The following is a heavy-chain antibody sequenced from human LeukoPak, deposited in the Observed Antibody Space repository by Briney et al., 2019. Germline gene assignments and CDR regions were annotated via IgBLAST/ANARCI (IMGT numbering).Heavy chain of an antibody. CDR1: GGSISSSSYY. CDR2: IYYSGST. D-gene: IGHD3-3*01. V-gene: IGHV4-39*01. Sequence: SETLSLTCTVSGGSISSSSYYWGWIRQPPGKGLEWIGSIYYSGSTYYNPSLKSRVTISVDTSKNQFSLKLSSVTAADTAVYYCVLDYDFWSGYPENDYWGQGTLVTVSS. J-gene: IGHJ4*02. CDR3: VLDYDFWSGYPENDY.